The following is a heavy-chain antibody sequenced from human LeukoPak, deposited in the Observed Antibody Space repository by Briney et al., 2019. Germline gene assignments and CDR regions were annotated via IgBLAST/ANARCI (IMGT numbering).Heavy chain of an antibody. V-gene: IGHV3-7*01. CDR1: GFTFNTYW. CDR2: IKEEGSEK. J-gene: IGHJ4*02. Sequence: QPGGSLRLSCAASGFTFNTYWMTWVRQAPGMGLEWVANIKEEGSEKNYVDSVKGRFTISRDSAKNSLYLQMNSLRAEDTAVYYCARAGWNLFLNFWGQGTLVTVSS. D-gene: IGHD1-7*01. CDR3: ARAGWNLFLNF.